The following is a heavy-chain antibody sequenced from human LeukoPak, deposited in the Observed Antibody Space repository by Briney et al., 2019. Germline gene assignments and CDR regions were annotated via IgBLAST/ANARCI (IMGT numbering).Heavy chain of an antibody. V-gene: IGHV4-59*01. J-gene: IGHJ3*02. D-gene: IGHD3-22*01. CDR1: GGSISSYY. CDR3: ARLYDSSGSRAFDI. CDR2: IYYSGST. Sequence: SETLSLTCTVSGGSISSYYWSWIRQPPGKGLEWIGYIYYSGSTNYNPSLKSRVTISVDTSKNQFSLKLSSVTAADTAVYYCARLYDSSGSRAFDIWGQGTMVTVSS.